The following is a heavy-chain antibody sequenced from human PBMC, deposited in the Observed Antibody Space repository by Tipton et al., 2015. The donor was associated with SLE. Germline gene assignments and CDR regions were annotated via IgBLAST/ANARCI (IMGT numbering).Heavy chain of an antibody. J-gene: IGHJ4*02. D-gene: IGHD6-19*01. CDR3: ARLGSRPYNSGWYS. CDR2: IYHSGNT. V-gene: IGHV4-38-2*01. CDR1: GYSISSGYY. Sequence: TLSLTCAVSGYSISSGYYWGWIRQPPGKGLEWIGSIYHSGNTYYNPSLKSRVTISVDTSKNQFSLRLSSVTAADTAVYYCARLGSRPYNSGWYSWGQGTLVTVSS.